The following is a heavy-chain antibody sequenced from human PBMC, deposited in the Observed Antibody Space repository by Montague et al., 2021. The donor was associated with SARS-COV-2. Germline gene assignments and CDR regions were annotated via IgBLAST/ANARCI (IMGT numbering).Heavy chain of an antibody. D-gene: IGHD2-8*01. Sequence: SLRLSCAASGFIVSHKYMSWVRQAAGKGLDWVSIIYPDGSTYYSXXLKGLFTISRDNSKNTLYLQMNDLEPEDMAVYYCATSGAPNLGDSWGQGTLVTVSS. J-gene: IGHJ4*02. CDR3: ATSGAPNLGDS. V-gene: IGHV3-53*01. CDR2: IYPDGST. CDR1: GFIVSHKY.